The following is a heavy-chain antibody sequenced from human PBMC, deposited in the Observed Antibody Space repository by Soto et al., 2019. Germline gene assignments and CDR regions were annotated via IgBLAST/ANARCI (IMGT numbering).Heavy chain of an antibody. CDR1: VGSISSTTYY. CDR2: IYYTGST. J-gene: IGHJ4*02. CDR3: ARHPTIAELMVYATHYFDH. V-gene: IGHV4-39*01. D-gene: IGHD2-8*01. Sequence: QLQLQESGPGLVKPSETLSLTCTVSVGSISSTTYYWGWIRQPPGKGLEWIGSIYYTGSTHYNPALKSRVTISVDTSKNQFSLKLSSVTAADTAVYYCARHPTIAELMVYATHYFDHWGQGTLVTVSS.